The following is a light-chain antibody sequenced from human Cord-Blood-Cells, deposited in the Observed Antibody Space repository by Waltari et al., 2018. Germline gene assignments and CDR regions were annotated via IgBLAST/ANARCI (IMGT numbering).Light chain of an antibody. J-gene: IGLJ3*02. CDR3: AAWDDSLSGWV. Sequence: QSVLTQPPSASGTTGQRVTISCSGSSSHIGSNSVYWYQHLPGTAPKLLIYRNNQRPSGVPDRFSGSKSGTSASLAISGLRSEDEADYYCAAWDDSLSGWVFGGGTKLTVL. CDR2: RNN. CDR1: SSHIGSNS. V-gene: IGLV1-47*01.